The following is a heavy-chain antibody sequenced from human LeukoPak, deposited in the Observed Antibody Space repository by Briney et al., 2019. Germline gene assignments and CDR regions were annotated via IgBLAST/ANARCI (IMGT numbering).Heavy chain of an antibody. D-gene: IGHD3-22*01. V-gene: IGHV3-23*01. J-gene: IGHJ3*02. CDR2: ISGSGGSI. CDR1: GFTFSSYA. CDR3: AKNSYLNYYDSSGYYYHAFDI. Sequence: GGSLRLSCAASGFTFSSYAMSWVRQAPGKGLEWVSGISGSGGSIYYADSVKGRFTISRDNSKNTLYLQMNSLRVEDTAVYYCAKNSYLNYYDSSGYYYHAFDIWGQGTMVPVSS.